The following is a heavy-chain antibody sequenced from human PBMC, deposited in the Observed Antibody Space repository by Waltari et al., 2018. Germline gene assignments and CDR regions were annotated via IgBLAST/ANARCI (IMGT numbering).Heavy chain of an antibody. J-gene: IGHJ3*02. Sequence: EVQLVESGGGLIQPGGSLRLSCAASGFTVSSNYMSWVRQAPGKRLEWVSVIDSGGSTYYADSVKVRFTISRDNSKNTLYLQMNSLRAEDTAVYYCARETQFSSSHAFDIWGQGTMVTVSS. V-gene: IGHV3-53*01. CDR2: IDSGGST. CDR1: GFTVSSNY. CDR3: ARETQFSSSHAFDI. D-gene: IGHD6-6*01.